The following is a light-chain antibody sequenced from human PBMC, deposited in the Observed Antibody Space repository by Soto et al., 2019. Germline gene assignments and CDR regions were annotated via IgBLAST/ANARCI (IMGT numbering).Light chain of an antibody. V-gene: IGKV3-11*01. J-gene: IGKJ4*01. CDR2: DAS. CDR1: QSVNSN. Sequence: EIVLTQSPGTLSLSPGERATLSCRASQSVNSNLAWYQQKPGQAPRLLIYDASNRATGIPVRFSGSGSGTDFTLTISSREPEDFAGYYCQQSRDWPLTFGGGTKVEIK. CDR3: QQSRDWPLT.